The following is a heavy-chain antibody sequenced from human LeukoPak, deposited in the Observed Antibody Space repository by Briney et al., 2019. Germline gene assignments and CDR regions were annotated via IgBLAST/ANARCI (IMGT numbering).Heavy chain of an antibody. CDR3: ARQDYVWGSYRYDS. V-gene: IGHV4-38-2*02. Sequence: SETLSLTCTVSGYSISSGYYWGWIRQPPGKGLEWIGEINHSGSTNYNPSLKSRVTISVDTSKNQFSLKLSSVTAADTAVYYCARQDYVWGSYRYDSWGQGTLVTVSS. CDR2: INHSGST. D-gene: IGHD3-16*02. J-gene: IGHJ4*02. CDR1: GYSISSGYY.